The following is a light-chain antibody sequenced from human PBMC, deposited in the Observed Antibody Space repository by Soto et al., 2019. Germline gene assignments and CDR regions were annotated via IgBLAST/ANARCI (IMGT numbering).Light chain of an antibody. J-gene: IGKJ2*01. CDR2: DTS. Sequence: EIVMTQSPATLSVSPGERATLSCRASQSVTGKLAWYQQKPGQSPRLLIYDTSTRATGVPARFSGSGSGTDFALTINSLQSEDFAVYYCQNFNRWPPMYTFGQGTKLEIK. CDR3: QNFNRWPPMYT. CDR1: QSVTGK. V-gene: IGKV3-15*01.